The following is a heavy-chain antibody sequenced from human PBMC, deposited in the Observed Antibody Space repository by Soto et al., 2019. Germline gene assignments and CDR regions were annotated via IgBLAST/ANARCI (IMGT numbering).Heavy chain of an antibody. J-gene: IGHJ5*01. CDR3: ARDIGGNNWNPNWFDS. Sequence: LSLTCTVSGGSITSRDYYWSWIRQHPGKGLEWIGYIHYSGTAHYNPSLKSRVTISVDTSRNQFSLKLTSVTAADTAVYYCARDIGGNNWNPNWFDSWGQGTQVTVS. CDR2: IHYSGTA. V-gene: IGHV4-31*03. CDR1: GGSITSRDYY. D-gene: IGHD1-20*01.